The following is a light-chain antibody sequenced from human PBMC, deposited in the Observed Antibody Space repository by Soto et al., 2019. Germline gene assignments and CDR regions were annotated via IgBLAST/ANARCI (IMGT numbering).Light chain of an antibody. J-gene: IGKJ1*01. CDR1: QSVSSNY. CDR2: GAS. V-gene: IGKV3-20*01. Sequence: ELVWTQSPGTMSLSPGERATLSCRASQSVSSNYLAWYQQKPGQAPRPLIYGASSRATGIPDRFSGSGAGTDFTLTISRLEPEDVAVYYCQQYASSPWTFGQGTKVEIK. CDR3: QQYASSPWT.